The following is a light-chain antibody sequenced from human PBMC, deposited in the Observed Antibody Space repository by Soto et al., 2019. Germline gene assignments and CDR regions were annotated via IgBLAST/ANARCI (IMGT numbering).Light chain of an antibody. CDR3: QQYGGSPQT. Sequence: EIVLTQSPGTLALSPGEGATLSCRASQSVSKYLAWYQQKPGQAPRLLIYGASSRATGIPDSFSGSGSGTDFTLTISRLEPEDFAVXYCQQYGGSPQTFGQGTKVDIK. V-gene: IGKV3-20*01. CDR2: GAS. J-gene: IGKJ1*01. CDR1: QSVSKY.